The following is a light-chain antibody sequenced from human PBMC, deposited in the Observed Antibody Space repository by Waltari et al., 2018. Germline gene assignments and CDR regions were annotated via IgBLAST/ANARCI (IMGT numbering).Light chain of an antibody. CDR1: QSVSSN. CDR2: GAS. Sequence: IVLTQSPSTLSVSQGERATLSCRANQSVSSNLSSYHQKPGQPPRLLISGASTRAAGIPARFSGSGSATEFTLTIISLQSEDFAVYYCHQYNNWPPITFGQGTRLEIK. V-gene: IGKV3-15*01. CDR3: HQYNNWPPIT. J-gene: IGKJ5*01.